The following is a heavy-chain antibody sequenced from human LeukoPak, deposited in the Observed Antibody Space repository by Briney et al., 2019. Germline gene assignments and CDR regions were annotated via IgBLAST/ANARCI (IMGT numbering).Heavy chain of an antibody. CDR3: ASGETLI. CDR1: GYTFTGYY. CDR2: INPNSGGT. V-gene: IGHV1-2*06. Sequence: ASVKVPCKASGYTFTGYYMHWVRQAPGQGLEWMGRINPNSGGTNYAQKFQGRVTMTRDTSSSTGYMELRRLRSGDTAVYYCASGETLIWGQGTKVTVSS. J-gene: IGHJ3*02.